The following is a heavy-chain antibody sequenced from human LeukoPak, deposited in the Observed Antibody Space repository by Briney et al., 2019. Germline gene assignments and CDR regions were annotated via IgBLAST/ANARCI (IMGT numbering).Heavy chain of an antibody. CDR3: ARHGEAVEPAMGYLHY. J-gene: IGHJ4*02. D-gene: IGHD5-18*01. V-gene: IGHV4-39*01. Sequence: KPSETLSLTCTVSGGSFSSSIYYWGWIRQPPGKGLEWIGSIYYSGSTYYKSSLKSRVTISVDTSKNQFSLKLSSVTAADTAVYYCARHGEAVEPAMGYLHYWGQGTLVTVSS. CDR1: GGSFSSSIYY. CDR2: IYYSGST.